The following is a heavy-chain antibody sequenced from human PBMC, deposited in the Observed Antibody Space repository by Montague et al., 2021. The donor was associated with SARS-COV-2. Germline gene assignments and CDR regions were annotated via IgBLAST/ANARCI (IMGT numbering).Heavy chain of an antibody. V-gene: IGHV3-30-3*01. CDR2: ISYDGSNK. D-gene: IGHD2/OR15-2a*01. CDR3: ASELLGAFDI. CDR1: EFTFSNYA. Sequence: SLRLSCAASEFTFSNYAMHWVRQAPGKGLEWVAVISYDGSNKYYADSVKGRFTISRDNSKNTLYLQMNSLRAEDTAVYYCASELLGAFDIWGQGTMVTVSS. J-gene: IGHJ3*02.